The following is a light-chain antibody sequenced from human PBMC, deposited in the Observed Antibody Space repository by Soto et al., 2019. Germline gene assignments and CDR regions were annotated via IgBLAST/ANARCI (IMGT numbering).Light chain of an antibody. V-gene: IGKV3-11*01. CDR2: DAS. CDR3: QQCRSWPLT. J-gene: IGKJ4*01. CDR1: QSVRSY. Sequence: EIVVTQSPATLSLSPGERATLSCRASQSVRSYVGWYQQKPGQAPRLLIYDASNRATGIPARFSGSGSGTDFTLTINSLEPEDFAVYYCQQCRSWPLTFGGGTKVEIK.